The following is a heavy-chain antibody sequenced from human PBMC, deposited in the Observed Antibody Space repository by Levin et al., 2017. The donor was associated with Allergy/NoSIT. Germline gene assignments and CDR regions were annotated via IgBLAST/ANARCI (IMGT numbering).Heavy chain of an antibody. Sequence: GESLKISCAASGFTVSSNYMSWVRQAPGKGLEWVSVIYSGGSTYYADSVKGRFTISRDNSKNTLYLQMNSLRAEDTAVYYCASGKYSSSFYYYYYMDVWGKGTTVTVSS. CDR3: ASGKYSSSFYYYYYMDV. J-gene: IGHJ6*03. CDR1: GFTVSSNY. V-gene: IGHV3-53*01. D-gene: IGHD6-6*01. CDR2: IYSGGST.